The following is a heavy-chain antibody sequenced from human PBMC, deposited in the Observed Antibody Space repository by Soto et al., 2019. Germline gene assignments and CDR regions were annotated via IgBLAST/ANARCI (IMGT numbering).Heavy chain of an antibody. Sequence: QVQLVQSGADVKKPGSSVKVSCKTSGGSFGSSAISWVRQAPAQGLEWMGEIIPVFDKANYAQNFQGRVTITADELTGTVFMEASSLISEHTAVYFRARLRRDWGDAFDLWGLGTVLSVSS. CDR1: GGSFGSSA. CDR2: IIPVFDKA. J-gene: IGHJ3*01. CDR3: ARLRRDWGDAFDL. D-gene: IGHD3-16*01. V-gene: IGHV1-69*01.